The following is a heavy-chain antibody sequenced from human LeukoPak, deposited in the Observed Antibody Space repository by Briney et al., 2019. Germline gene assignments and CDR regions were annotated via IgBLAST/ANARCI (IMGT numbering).Heavy chain of an antibody. CDR3: AKNIRDQLLCGFDY. Sequence: GGSLRLSCAASGVTFHASAMSWVRQAPGEGLEWVAVITGGGDSTYYADSVKGRFTTSRDNSKETLFLQMNSLRAEDSAVYYCAKNIRDQLLCGFDYWGQGIVVTVSS. CDR2: ITGGGDST. V-gene: IGHV3-23*01. J-gene: IGHJ4*02. CDR1: GVTFHASA. D-gene: IGHD2-2*01.